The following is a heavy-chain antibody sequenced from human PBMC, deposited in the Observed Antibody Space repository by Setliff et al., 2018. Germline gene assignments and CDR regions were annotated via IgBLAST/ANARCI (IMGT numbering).Heavy chain of an antibody. Sequence: ASVKVSCKTSGYTFTDYYIYWVRQAPGHGLELMGRIHPNTGSTNYLQDFQGRVTITRDTSIYTVYMELTGLTSGDTAVYYCAKQGYSDSLYAFDVWGQGTVVTVSS. CDR2: IHPNTGST. J-gene: IGHJ3*01. V-gene: IGHV1-2*06. CDR3: AKQGYSDSLYAFDV. CDR1: GYTFTDYY. D-gene: IGHD3-16*02.